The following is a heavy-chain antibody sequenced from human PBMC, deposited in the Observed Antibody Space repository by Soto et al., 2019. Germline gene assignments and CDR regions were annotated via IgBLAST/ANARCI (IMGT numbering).Heavy chain of an antibody. D-gene: IGHD6-6*01. CDR1: GFTFSSYG. CDR2: IWYDGSNK. CDR3: ARAGLEYSSPRDIDYYYMDV. V-gene: IGHV3-33*01. J-gene: IGHJ6*03. Sequence: GGSLRLSCAASGFTFSSYGMHWVRQAPGKGLEWVAVIWYDGSNKYYADSVKGRFTISRDNSKNTLYLKMNSLRAEDTAVYYCARAGLEYSSPRDIDYYYMDVWGKGTTVTVSS.